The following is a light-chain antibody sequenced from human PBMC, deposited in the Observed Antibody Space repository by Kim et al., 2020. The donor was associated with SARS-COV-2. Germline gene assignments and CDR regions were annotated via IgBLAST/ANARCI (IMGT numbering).Light chain of an antibody. CDR3: SIWDDSLNGPV. V-gene: IGLV1-44*01. Sequence: GHSVTISCSGSNSNIGSNSVNWYQQLPGTAPKLLIYSDSLRPSGVPDRLSGSKSGTSAPLAISGLQSEDEADYYCSIWDDSLNGPVFGGGTQLTVL. J-gene: IGLJ3*02. CDR1: NSNIGSNS. CDR2: SDS.